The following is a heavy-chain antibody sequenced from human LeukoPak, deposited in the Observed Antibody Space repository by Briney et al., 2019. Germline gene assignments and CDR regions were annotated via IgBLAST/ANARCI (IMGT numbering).Heavy chain of an antibody. CDR3: AELGITMIGGV. J-gene: IGHJ6*04. Sequence: GGSLRLSCAASGFTFSSYGMSWVRQAPGKGLEWVSYISSSGSTIYYADSVKGRFTISKDNAKNSLYLQMNSLRAEDTAVYYCAELGITMIGGVWGKGTTVTISS. CDR2: ISSSGSTI. D-gene: IGHD3-10*02. CDR1: GFTFSSYG. V-gene: IGHV3-48*04.